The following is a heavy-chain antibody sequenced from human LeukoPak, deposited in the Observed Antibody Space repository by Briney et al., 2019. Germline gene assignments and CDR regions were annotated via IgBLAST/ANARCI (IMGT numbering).Heavy chain of an antibody. CDR1: GGSISSGGYY. J-gene: IGHJ6*03. CDR3: ARLEWEQGDVDTAMPDYYYYYMDV. Sequence: SETLSLTCTVSGGSISSGGYYWSWIRQPPGKGLEWIGYIYHSGSTYYNPSLKSRVTISVDRSKNQFSLKLSSVTAADTAVYYCARLEWEQGDVDTAMPDYYYYYMDVWGKGTTVTVSS. D-gene: IGHD5-18*01. V-gene: IGHV4-30-2*01. CDR2: IYHSGST.